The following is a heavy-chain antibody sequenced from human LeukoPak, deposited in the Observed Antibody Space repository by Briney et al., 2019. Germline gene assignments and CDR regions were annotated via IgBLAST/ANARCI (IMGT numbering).Heavy chain of an antibody. CDR3: AKDRYSGYDLTD. CDR2: IGGDGGST. D-gene: IGHD5-12*01. Sequence: GGSLRLSCAASGFTFDDYAMHWVRQAPGKGLEWVSIIGGDGGSTYYADSVKGRFTISRDNSKNSLYLQMNSLRTEDTALYYCAKDRYSGYDLTDWGQGTLVTVSS. CDR1: GFTFDDYA. V-gene: IGHV3-43*02. J-gene: IGHJ4*02.